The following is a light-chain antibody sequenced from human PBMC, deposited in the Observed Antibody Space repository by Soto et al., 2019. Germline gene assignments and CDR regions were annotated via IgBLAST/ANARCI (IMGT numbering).Light chain of an antibody. Sequence: EIVLTQSPDPLSLSPGERATLSCRASQSVSRTYLAWYQQKPGQAPRLLIYDASNRATGFPDRFSGRGSGTEFTLTISSLQPEDFATYYCQQLNSHPITFGQGTRLEIK. CDR3: QQLNSHPIT. CDR2: DAS. J-gene: IGKJ5*01. CDR1: QSVSRTY. V-gene: IGKV3D-20*02.